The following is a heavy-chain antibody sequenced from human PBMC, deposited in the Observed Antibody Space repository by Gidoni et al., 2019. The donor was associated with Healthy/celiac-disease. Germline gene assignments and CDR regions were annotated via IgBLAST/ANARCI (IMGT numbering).Heavy chain of an antibody. CDR3: ARDRDGDYYFDY. V-gene: IGHV3-21*01. D-gene: IGHD4-17*01. J-gene: IGHJ4*02. CDR1: GFTFSSYS. Sequence: EVPLVESGGGLVKPGGSMSLSCAASGFTFSSYSMNWVRQAPGKGLEWVSSISSSSSYIYYADSVKGRFTISRDNAKNSLYLQMNSRRAEDTAVYYCARDRDGDYYFDYWGQGTLVTVSS. CDR2: ISSSSSYI.